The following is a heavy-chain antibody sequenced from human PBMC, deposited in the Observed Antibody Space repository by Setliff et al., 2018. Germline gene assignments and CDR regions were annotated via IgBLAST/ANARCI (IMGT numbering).Heavy chain of an antibody. V-gene: IGHV4-39*01. D-gene: IGHD3-3*01. CDR1: GGPINSYRYY. Sequence: SETLSLTCTVSGGPINSYRYYWGWIRQPPGKGLEWIGSMYSSGSTYYNPSLKSRVTISVDTSQNQFSLKLSSVTAADTAAYYCASHPRVTIFGVVAFDYWGQGILVTVSS. CDR3: ASHPRVTIFGVVAFDY. CDR2: MYSSGST. J-gene: IGHJ4*02.